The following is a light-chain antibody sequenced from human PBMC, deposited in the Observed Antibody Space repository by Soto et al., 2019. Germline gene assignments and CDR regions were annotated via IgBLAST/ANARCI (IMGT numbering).Light chain of an antibody. V-gene: IGLV2-14*03. CDR2: DVI. CDR1: SSDVGGYNY. J-gene: IGLJ2*01. CDR3: SSYTSSSTYVV. Sequence: QSALTQAASVSGSPGQSLSISCTGTSSDVGGYNYVSWYQQHPGKAPKLMIYDVINRPSGVSNRFSGSKSGNSASLTISGLQAEDEADYYCSSYTSSSTYVVFGGGTKVTVL.